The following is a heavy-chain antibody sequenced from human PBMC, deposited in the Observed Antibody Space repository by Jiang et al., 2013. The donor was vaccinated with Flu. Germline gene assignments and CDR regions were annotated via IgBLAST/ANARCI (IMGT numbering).Heavy chain of an antibody. Sequence: VQLLESGGGVVQPGRSLRLSCAASGFTFSSYGMHWVRQAPGKGLEWVAVIWYDGSNKYYADSVKGRFTISRDNSKNTLYLQMNSLRAEDTAVYYCARDEWRYYGYFDYWGQGTLVTVSS. CDR3: ARDEWRYYGYFDY. D-gene: IGHD3-10*01. V-gene: IGHV3-33*01. J-gene: IGHJ4*02. CDR2: IWYDGSNK. CDR1: GFTFSSYG.